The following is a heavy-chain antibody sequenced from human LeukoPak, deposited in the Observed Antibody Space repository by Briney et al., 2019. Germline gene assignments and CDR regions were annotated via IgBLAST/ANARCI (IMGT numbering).Heavy chain of an antibody. CDR3: VRAPSGLIKGSYDM. CDR2: ISVGGGST. V-gene: IGHV3-23*01. D-gene: IGHD1-26*01. J-gene: IGHJ3*02. CDR1: GFIFGSYA. Sequence: GGSLRLSCVASGFIFGSYAVTWVRQAPGKGLEWVSSISVGGGSTYYADSVKGRFTFSRDDSRSTLYLRMSDLRADDTAVYYCVRAPSGLIKGSYDMWGQGTMVTVSS.